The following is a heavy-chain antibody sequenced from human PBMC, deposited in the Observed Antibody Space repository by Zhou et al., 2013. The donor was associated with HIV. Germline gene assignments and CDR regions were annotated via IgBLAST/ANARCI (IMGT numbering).Heavy chain of an antibody. J-gene: IGHJ6*03. CDR3: ASLAGPDDSYDYYYYYMDV. Sequence: QVQLVQSGAEVKKPGSSVNVSCKASGGTFSSYAISWVRQAPGQGLEWMGGIIPMFGRANYEQKFQGRVTITTDESTSTAYMELSSLRSEDTAVYYCASLAGPDDSYDYYYYYMDVWGKGTTVTVSS. D-gene: IGHD2-21*02. CDR1: GGTFSSYA. CDR2: IIPMFGRA. V-gene: IGHV1-69*05.